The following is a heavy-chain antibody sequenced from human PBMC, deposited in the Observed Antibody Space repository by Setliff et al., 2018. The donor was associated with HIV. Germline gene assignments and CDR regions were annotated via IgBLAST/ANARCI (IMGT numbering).Heavy chain of an antibody. Sequence: ASVKVSCKASGYTFTSYAMNWVRQAPGQGLEWMGWINTNTGNPTYAQVFTGRFVFSLDTSVSTAYLQISSLKAEDTAVYYCARDLNYVWGSDNAFDIWGQGTMVTVSS. V-gene: IGHV7-4-1*02. CDR2: INTNTGNP. CDR3: ARDLNYVWGSDNAFDI. J-gene: IGHJ3*02. D-gene: IGHD3-16*01. CDR1: GYTFTSYA.